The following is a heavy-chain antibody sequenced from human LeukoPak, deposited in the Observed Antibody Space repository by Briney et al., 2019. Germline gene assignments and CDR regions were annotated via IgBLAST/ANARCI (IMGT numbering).Heavy chain of an antibody. Sequence: GASVKVSCKASGYTFTSYGISWVRQAPGQGLEWMGWISAYNGNTNYAQKLQGRVTMTTDTSTSTAYMELRSLRSDDTAVYYCARVVPAAMDQLYWFDPWGQGTLVTVFS. J-gene: IGHJ5*02. V-gene: IGHV1-18*01. CDR1: GYTFTSYG. D-gene: IGHD2-2*01. CDR2: ISAYNGNT. CDR3: ARVVPAAMDQLYWFDP.